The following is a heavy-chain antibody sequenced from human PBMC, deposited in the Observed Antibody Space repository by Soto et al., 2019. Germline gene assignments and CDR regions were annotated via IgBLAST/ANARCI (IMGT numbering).Heavy chain of an antibody. CDR2: ITSNGDNT. CDR3: VKGNQLLRYYFEY. CDR1: GFTFSNFA. J-gene: IGHJ4*02. D-gene: IGHD2-2*01. V-gene: IGHV3-64D*06. Sequence: GGSLRLSCSASGFTFSNFAMHWARQAPGKGLEYVSGITSNGDNTYHADSVQGRFTISRDNSKSTLYLQMTSLRVEDTAVYYCVKGNQLLRYYFEYWGRGALVTVSS.